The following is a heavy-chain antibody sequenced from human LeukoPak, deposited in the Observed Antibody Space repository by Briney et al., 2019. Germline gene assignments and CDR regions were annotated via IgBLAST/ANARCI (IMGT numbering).Heavy chain of an antibody. Sequence: GASVKVCCKASGYTFTSYAMHWVRQAPGQRLEWMGWINAGNGNTKYSQKFQGRVTITRDTSASTAYMELSSLRSEDTAVYYCARDLFYRVVNGQASTAGDYYGMDVWGKGTTVTVSS. CDR1: GYTFTSYA. CDR2: INAGNGNT. V-gene: IGHV1-3*01. J-gene: IGHJ6*04. CDR3: ARDLFYRVVNGQASTAGDYYGMDV. D-gene: IGHD4-23*01.